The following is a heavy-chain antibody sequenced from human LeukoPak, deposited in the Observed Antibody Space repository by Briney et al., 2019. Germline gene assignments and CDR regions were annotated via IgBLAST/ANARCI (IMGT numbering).Heavy chain of an antibody. CDR2: IIPIFGIA. D-gene: IGHD2/OR15-2a*01. CDR1: GGTFSSYA. J-gene: IGHJ6*02. V-gene: IGHV1-69*04. Sequence: SVKVSCKASGGTFSSYAISWVRQAPGQGLEWMGRIIPIFGIANYAQKFQSRVTITADKSTSTAYMELSSLRSEDTAVYYCARAGGTERIYYYYGMDVWGQGTTVTVSS. CDR3: ARAGGTERIYYYYGMDV.